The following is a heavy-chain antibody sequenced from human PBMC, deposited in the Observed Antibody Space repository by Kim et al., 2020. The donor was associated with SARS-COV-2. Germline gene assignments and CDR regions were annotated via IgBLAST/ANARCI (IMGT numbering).Heavy chain of an antibody. Sequence: ASVKVSFKVSGYTLTDLSMHWVRQAPGKGLEWMGGFDPEDGETIYAQKFQGRVTMTEDTSTDTAYMELSSLRSEDTAVYYCATFGVDYYDSSGFQYFDYWGQGTLVTVSS. CDR2: FDPEDGET. D-gene: IGHD3-22*01. V-gene: IGHV1-24*01. CDR3: ATFGVDYYDSSGFQYFDY. CDR1: GYTLTDLS. J-gene: IGHJ4*02.